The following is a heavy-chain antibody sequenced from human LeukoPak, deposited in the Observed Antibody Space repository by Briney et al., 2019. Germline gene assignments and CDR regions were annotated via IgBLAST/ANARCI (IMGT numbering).Heavy chain of an antibody. Sequence: GGSLRLSCAASGFTFSSYGMHWVRQAPGKGQEWVAVISYDGSNKYYADSVKGRFTISRDNSKNTLYLQMNSLRAEDTAVYYCAKGLEYYDFWSGYRGTYYYYGMDVWGQGTTVTVSS. D-gene: IGHD3-3*01. V-gene: IGHV3-30*18. CDR2: ISYDGSNK. J-gene: IGHJ6*02. CDR1: GFTFSSYG. CDR3: AKGLEYYDFWSGYRGTYYYYGMDV.